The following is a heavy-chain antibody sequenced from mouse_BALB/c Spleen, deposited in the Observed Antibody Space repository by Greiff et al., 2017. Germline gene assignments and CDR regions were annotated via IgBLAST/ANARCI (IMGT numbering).Heavy chain of an antibody. D-gene: IGHD1-1*01. J-gene: IGHJ1*01. CDR1: GFTFSDYG. CDR3: AREGYYGSSSRYFDV. V-gene: IGHV5-15*02. Sequence: EVHLVESGGGLVQPGGSRKLSCAASGFTFSDYGMAWVRQAPGKGPEWVAFISNLAYSIYYADTVTGRFTISRENAKNTLYLQMSSLRSEDTAMYYCAREGYYGSSSRYFDVWGAGTTVTVSS. CDR2: ISNLAYSI.